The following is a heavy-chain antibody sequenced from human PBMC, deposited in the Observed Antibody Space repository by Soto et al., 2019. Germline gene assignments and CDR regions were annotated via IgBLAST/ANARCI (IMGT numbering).Heavy chain of an antibody. CDR3: ARDPXTDSSSWPTYYYYGMDV. CDR2: TYYRSKWYN. J-gene: IGHJ6*02. D-gene: IGHD6-13*01. V-gene: IGHV6-1*01. CDR1: GDSVSSNSAA. Sequence: PSQTLSLTCAISGDSVSSNSAAWNWIRQSPSRGLEWLGRTYYRSKWYNDYAVSVKSRITINPDTSKNQFSLQLNSVTPEDTAVYYCARDPXTDSSSWPTYYYYGMDVWGQGTTVTVSS.